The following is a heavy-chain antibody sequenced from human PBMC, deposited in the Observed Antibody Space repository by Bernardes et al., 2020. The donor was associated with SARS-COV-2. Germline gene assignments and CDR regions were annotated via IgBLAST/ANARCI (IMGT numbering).Heavy chain of an antibody. V-gene: IGHV3-66*01. J-gene: IGHJ4*03. CDR3: ARDVGNRKTAGGSYFDS. CDR1: GLTVSGNY. CDR2: LYGGGAT. Sequence: GGSLRLSCVASGLTVSGNYMSWVRQAPGKGLEWVSVLYGGGATYYADSVNGRFTISRDSSKNTLYLQMSSLRAEDTAMYYCARDVGNRKTAGGSYFDSWGQGATVTVSS. D-gene: IGHD6-13*01.